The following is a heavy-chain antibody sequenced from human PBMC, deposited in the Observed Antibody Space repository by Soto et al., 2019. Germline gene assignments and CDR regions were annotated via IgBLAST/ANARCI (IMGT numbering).Heavy chain of an antibody. CDR1: GGTFSSYA. Sequence: SVKVSCKASGGTFSSYAISWVRQAPGQGLEWMGGIIPIFGTANYAQKFQGRVTITADESTSTDYMELSSLRSEDTAVYDCARGFSDYSNYGRDYYYGMDVWGQGTPVTVSS. V-gene: IGHV1-69*13. CDR2: IIPIFGTA. CDR3: ARGFSDYSNYGRDYYYGMDV. D-gene: IGHD4-4*01. J-gene: IGHJ6*02.